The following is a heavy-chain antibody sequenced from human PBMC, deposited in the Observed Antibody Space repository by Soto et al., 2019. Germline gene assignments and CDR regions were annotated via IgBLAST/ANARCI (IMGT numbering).Heavy chain of an antibody. J-gene: IGHJ3*02. CDR3: AKDKGGVGYFSVGSCRRARFDALDI. CDR2: VSWSSGSI. CDR1: GFTFVDYA. D-gene: IGHD2-15*01. Sequence: LRLSCAASGFTFVDYAMHLVRQAPGEGLKRVSGVSWSSGSIGYAGSVKGRFTISRDNAKYSLYLQINSLRAEGTALYYCAKDKGGVGYFSVGSCRRARFDALDIWGQGTRATVS. V-gene: IGHV3-9*01.